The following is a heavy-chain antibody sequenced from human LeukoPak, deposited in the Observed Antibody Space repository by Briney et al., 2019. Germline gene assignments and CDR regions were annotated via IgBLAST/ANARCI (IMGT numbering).Heavy chain of an antibody. CDR1: GGTFNSYA. V-gene: IGHV1-69*06. CDR2: IIPIFGTT. D-gene: IGHD3-10*01. Sequence: SVKVSCKASGGTFNSYAISWVRQAPGQGLEWMGGIIPIFGTTNCARKFRGRVTLTADTSTSTAYMELRSLRSDDTAVYYCARGGGSGSYRFDYWGQGTLVTVSS. J-gene: IGHJ4*02. CDR3: ARGGGSGSYRFDY.